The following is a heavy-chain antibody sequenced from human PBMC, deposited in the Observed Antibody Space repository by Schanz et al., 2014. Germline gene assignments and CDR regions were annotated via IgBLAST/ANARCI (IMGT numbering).Heavy chain of an antibody. CDR2: ISSGGGST. J-gene: IGHJ4*02. D-gene: IGHD2-21*02. V-gene: IGHV3-23*01. CDR1: GFSFTTYA. CDR3: VRERTNYGGNSYFFDH. Sequence: EVQLLESGGGLVQPGGSLRLSCASSGFSFTTYAMSWVRQAPGKGLEWVSSISSGGGSTYYADSVKGRFTVSRDNAKNSVYLQMNGLRVEDTAVYYCVRERTNYGGNSYFFDHWGQGTLVTVSS.